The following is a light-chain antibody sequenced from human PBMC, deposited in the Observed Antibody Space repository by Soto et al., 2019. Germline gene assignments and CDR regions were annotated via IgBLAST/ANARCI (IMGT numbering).Light chain of an antibody. CDR1: QNASNNS. V-gene: IGKV3-20*01. CDR3: QQHGSSRT. Sequence: EIVLAQSLATLSLSAGDRGTLSCRARQNASNNSLAWSQQTPGPAPRLLIYGASNRATGIPDRFSGSGSGTDFTLTISTLAPEDFAEYYCQQHGSSRTFGQGT. J-gene: IGKJ1*01. CDR2: GAS.